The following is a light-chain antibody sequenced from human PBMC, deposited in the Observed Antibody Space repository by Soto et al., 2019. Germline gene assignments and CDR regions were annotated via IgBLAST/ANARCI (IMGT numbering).Light chain of an antibody. CDR1: SSNIETNT. CDR2: NNN. V-gene: IGLV1-44*01. Sequence: QSALTQPPSASGTPGQRVTISCSGSSSNIETNTVDWYQHLPGTAPKVLIFNNNQRPSGVPDRFSGSKSGTSASLAISGLQAEDEADYYCALWDDSVSGIVFGGGTEVTVL. CDR3: ALWDDSVSGIV. J-gene: IGLJ2*01.